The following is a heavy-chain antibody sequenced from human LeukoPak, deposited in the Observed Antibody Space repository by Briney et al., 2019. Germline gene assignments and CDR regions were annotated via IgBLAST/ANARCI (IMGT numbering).Heavy chain of an antibody. V-gene: IGHV4-34*01. CDR1: GGSFSGYY. J-gene: IGHJ6*02. Sequence: SETLSLTCAVYGGSFSGYYWSWIRQPPGKGLEWIGEINHSGSTNYNPSLKSRVTISVDTSKNQFSLKLSSVTVADTAVYYCARGNYGMDVWGQGTTVTVSS. CDR2: INHSGST. CDR3: ARGNYGMDV.